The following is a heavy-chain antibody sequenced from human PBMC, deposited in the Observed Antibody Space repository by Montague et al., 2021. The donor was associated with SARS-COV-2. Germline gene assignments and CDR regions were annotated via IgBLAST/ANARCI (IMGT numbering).Heavy chain of an antibody. CDR1: GYTFTGYY. J-gene: IGHJ5*02. CDR3: ARDRGSPNWFDP. CDR2: INPSSDDT. Sequence: SVKVSFKASGYTFTGYYIHWVRQAPGQGLEWMGWINPSSDDTDYAQSFQGRVTITSDTSISTAYMELTRLTSDDTAVYYCARDRGSPNWFDPWGQGTLVTVS. D-gene: IGHD5-12*01. V-gene: IGHV1-2*02.